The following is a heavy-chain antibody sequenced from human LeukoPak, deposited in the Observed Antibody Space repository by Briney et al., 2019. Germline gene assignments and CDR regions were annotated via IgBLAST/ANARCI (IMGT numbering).Heavy chain of an antibody. D-gene: IGHD3-3*01. Sequence: GASVKVSCKASGYTFTSYGISWVRQAPGQGLEWMGWISAYNSNTNYAQKLQGRVTMTTDTSTSTAYMELRSLRSDDTAVYCCARFPVMVIIDYYFDYWGQGTLVTVSS. CDR1: GYTFTSYG. J-gene: IGHJ4*02. V-gene: IGHV1-18*01. CDR2: ISAYNSNT. CDR3: ARFPVMVIIDYYFDY.